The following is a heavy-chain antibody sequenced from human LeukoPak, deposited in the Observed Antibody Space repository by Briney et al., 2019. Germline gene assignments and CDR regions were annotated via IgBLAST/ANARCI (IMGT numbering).Heavy chain of an antibody. V-gene: IGHV4-59*08. CDR1: GGSISSYY. J-gene: IGHJ3*02. Sequence: SETLSLTCNVSGGSISSYYWSWIRQPPGKGLEWIGYIYYSGSTNYNPSLKSRVTISVDTSKNQFFLKLSSVTASDTAVYYCARRSRMTTIDAFDIWGQGTMVTVSS. CDR3: ARRSRMTTIDAFDI. CDR2: IYYSGST. D-gene: IGHD5-24*01.